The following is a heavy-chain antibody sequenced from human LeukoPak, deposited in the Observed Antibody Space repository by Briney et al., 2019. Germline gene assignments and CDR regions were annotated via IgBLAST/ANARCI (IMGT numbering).Heavy chain of an antibody. J-gene: IGHJ6*02. CDR2: IIPNFGTA. CDR1: GNSISNYA. V-gene: IGHV1-69*13. D-gene: IGHD3-16*01. CDR3: TTRACHAGGCSSSFYYYYGLHF. Sequence: SVKVSCKASGNSISNYAVSWVRQAPGQGFEWMGGIIPNFGTADYAQKFQGRVTITADQSTSTTYMALSSLKSEDTATYYCTTRACHAGGCSSSFYYYYGLHFWGQGTTVSV.